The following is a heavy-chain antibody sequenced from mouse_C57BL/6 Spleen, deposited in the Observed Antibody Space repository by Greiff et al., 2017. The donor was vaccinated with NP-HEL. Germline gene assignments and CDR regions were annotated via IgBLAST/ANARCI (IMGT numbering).Heavy chain of an antibody. CDR2: IDPSDSYT. CDR1: GYTFTSYW. J-gene: IGHJ2*01. CDR3: ANDGTKGHFDY. Sequence: VQLQQSGAELVKPGASVKLSCKASGYTFTSYWMQWVKQRPGQGLEWIGEIDPSDSYTNYNQKFKGKATLTVDTSSSTAYMQLSSLTSEDSAVYYCANDGTKGHFDYWGQGTTLTVSS. V-gene: IGHV1-50*01. D-gene: IGHD2-3*01.